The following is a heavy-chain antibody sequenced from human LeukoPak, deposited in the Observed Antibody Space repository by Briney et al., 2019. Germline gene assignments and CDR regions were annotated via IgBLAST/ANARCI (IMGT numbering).Heavy chain of an antibody. D-gene: IGHD3-22*01. V-gene: IGHV1-8*02. J-gene: IGHJ6*03. Sequence: ASVKVSCKASGYTFTSYDINWVRQATGQGLEWMGWMNPNSGNTGYAQKFQGRVTMTRNTSISTAYMELSSPRSEDTAVYYCARGRRITMIVVGYYYMDVWGKGTTVTISS. CDR1: GYTFTSYD. CDR3: ARGRRITMIVVGYYYMDV. CDR2: MNPNSGNT.